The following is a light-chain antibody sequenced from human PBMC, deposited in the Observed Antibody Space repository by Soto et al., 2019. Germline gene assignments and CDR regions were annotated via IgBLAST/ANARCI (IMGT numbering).Light chain of an antibody. Sequence: QSVLTQPPSASGTPGQRVTISCSGSSSNIGSNTVNWYQQLPGTAPKILIYSNNQRPSGVPDRFSGSKSGTSASLAISGLQSEDEADYYCSSYTSSSTQVFGTGTKLTVL. CDR1: SSNIGSNT. V-gene: IGLV1-44*01. CDR3: SSYTSSSTQV. J-gene: IGLJ1*01. CDR2: SNN.